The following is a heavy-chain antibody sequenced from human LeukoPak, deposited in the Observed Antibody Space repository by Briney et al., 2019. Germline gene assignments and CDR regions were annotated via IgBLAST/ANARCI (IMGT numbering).Heavy chain of an antibody. Sequence: GASVKVSCKASGGTFSSYAISRVRQAPGQGLEWMGGIIPIFGTANYAQKFQGRVTITADESTSTAYMELSSLRSEDTAVYYCARLRADVNYYDSSGYTVGAFDIWGQGTMVTVSS. CDR1: GGTFSSYA. D-gene: IGHD3-22*01. CDR2: IIPIFGTA. V-gene: IGHV1-69*13. J-gene: IGHJ3*02. CDR3: ARLRADVNYYDSSGYTVGAFDI.